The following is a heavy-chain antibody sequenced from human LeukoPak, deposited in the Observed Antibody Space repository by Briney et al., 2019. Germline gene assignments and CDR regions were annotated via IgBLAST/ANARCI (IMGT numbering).Heavy chain of an antibody. CDR2: ICSSSSHI. V-gene: IGHV3-21*01. J-gene: IGHJ6*02. D-gene: IGHD3-22*01. Sequence: EVQLVESGGGLVKPGGSLRVSCAASGVTFSRYSMNWVRQAPGQGLEWVSSICSSSSHIYYAESVKGRFTTSRDNAKNSLYLQMNSLRGEDTAVYYCARDRGDNSGYLIQFYYYGLDAWGQGTTVTVSS. CDR3: ARDRGDNSGYLIQFYYYGLDA. CDR1: GVTFSRYS.